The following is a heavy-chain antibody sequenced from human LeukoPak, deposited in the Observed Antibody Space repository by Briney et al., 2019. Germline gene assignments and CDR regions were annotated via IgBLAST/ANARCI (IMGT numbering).Heavy chain of an antibody. CDR1: GFTFSTYS. Sequence: GSLRLSCAASGFTFSTYSMNWVRQPPGKGREWVGEINHSGSTNYNPSLKSRVTISVDTSKNQFSLKLSSVTAADTAVYYCARWVVAAAGDGDSWGFDYWGQGTLVTVSS. CDR2: INHSGST. D-gene: IGHD6-13*01. CDR3: ARWVVAAAGDGDSWGFDY. V-gene: IGHV4-34*01. J-gene: IGHJ4*02.